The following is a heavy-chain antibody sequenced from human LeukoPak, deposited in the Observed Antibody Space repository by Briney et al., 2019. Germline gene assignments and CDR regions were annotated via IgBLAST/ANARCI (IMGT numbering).Heavy chain of an antibody. D-gene: IGHD1-14*01. Sequence: PSETLSLTCTVSGGSISDYYWSWIRQPPGKGLEWIGSLYYSGSTYYNPSLKSRVTFSVDTSKNQFSLNLSSVTAADTAVYYCAVSQRFAEPPGDWGQGTLVTVSS. V-gene: IGHV4-59*04. J-gene: IGHJ4*02. CDR1: GGSISDYY. CDR2: LYYSGST. CDR3: AVSQRFAEPPGD.